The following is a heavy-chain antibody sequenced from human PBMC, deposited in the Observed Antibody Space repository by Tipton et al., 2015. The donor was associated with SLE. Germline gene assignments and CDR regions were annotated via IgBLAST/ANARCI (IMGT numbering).Heavy chain of an antibody. D-gene: IGHD6-13*01. CDR3: AKIAAAGTDAFDI. Sequence: SRVTISVATSKNQFSLKLSSVTAADTAVYYCAKIAAAGTDAFDIWGQGTMVTVSS. V-gene: IGHV4-34*01. J-gene: IGHJ3*02.